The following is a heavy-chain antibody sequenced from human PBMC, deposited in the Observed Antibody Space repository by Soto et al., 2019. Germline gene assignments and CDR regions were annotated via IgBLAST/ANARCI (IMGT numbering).Heavy chain of an antibody. V-gene: IGHV3-48*03. CDR1: GFTFSTYE. Sequence: PGGALRLSCAASGFTFSTYEMSWVRQAPGKGPEWVSYISSSVSAIYYAASVEGRFTISRDNAKNSLSLQMNSLRAEDTAVYYCVRSGYQLLNGMDAWGQGTTVPLSS. J-gene: IGHJ6*02. CDR3: VRSGYQLLNGMDA. D-gene: IGHD2-2*01. CDR2: ISSSVSAI.